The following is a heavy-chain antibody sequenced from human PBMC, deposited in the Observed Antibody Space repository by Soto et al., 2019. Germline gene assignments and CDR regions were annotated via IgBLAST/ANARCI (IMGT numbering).Heavy chain of an antibody. CDR2: ISSNSAYI. Sequence: PGGSLRLSCAAPGFTFRIFTMNWVRQAPGKGLEWVSTISSNSAYIYYTDALRGRFTIPRDNAKNSLHLQMNSLRAEDTAVYYCTRDASRDSSARGWFDPWGPGTLVTVSS. CDR3: TRDASRDSSARGWFDP. CDR1: GFTFRIFT. D-gene: IGHD6-13*01. V-gene: IGHV3-21*01. J-gene: IGHJ5*02.